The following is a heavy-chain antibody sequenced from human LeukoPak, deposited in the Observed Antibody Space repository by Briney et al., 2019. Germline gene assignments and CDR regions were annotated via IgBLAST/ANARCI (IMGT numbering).Heavy chain of an antibody. V-gene: IGHV3-33*01. CDR1: GFTFSSYD. D-gene: IGHD2-2*01. CDR3: ARGWSDCSSTSCYPLPFDY. J-gene: IGHJ4*02. CDR2: IWYDGSNK. Sequence: PGRSLRLSCAASGFTFSSYDMHWVRQAPGKGLEWVAVIWYDGSNKDYADSVKGRFTISRDNSKNTLYLQMKSLRAEDTAVYYCARGWSDCSSTSCYPLPFDYWGQGTLVTVSS.